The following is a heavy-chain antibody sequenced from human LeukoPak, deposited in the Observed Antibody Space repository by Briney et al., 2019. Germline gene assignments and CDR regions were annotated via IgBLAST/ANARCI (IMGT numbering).Heavy chain of an antibody. CDR1: GGSISSSSYY. D-gene: IGHD3-10*01. CDR3: ARDLRGFTMVRGVSNWFDP. J-gene: IGHJ5*02. Sequence: SETLSLTCTVSGGSISSSSYYWGWSRQPPGKGLEWIGSIYYSGSTYYNPSLKSRVTISVDTSKNQFSLKLSYVAAADTAVYYCARDLRGFTMVRGVSNWFDPWGQGTLLSVSS. V-gene: IGHV4-39*07. CDR2: IYYSGST.